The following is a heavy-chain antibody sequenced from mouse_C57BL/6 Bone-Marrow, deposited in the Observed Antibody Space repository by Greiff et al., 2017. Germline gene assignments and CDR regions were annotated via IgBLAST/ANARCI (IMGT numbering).Heavy chain of an antibody. Sequence: EVKLMESGGGLVKPGGSLKLSCAASGFTFSSYAMSWVRQTPEKRLEWVATISDGGSYTYYPDNVKGRFTISRDTTKNNLYLQMSHLKSEDTAMYYCARDITTVVGNFDYWGQGTTLTVSS. D-gene: IGHD1-1*01. CDR1: GFTFSSYA. CDR2: ISDGGSYT. J-gene: IGHJ2*01. V-gene: IGHV5-4*01. CDR3: ARDITTVVGNFDY.